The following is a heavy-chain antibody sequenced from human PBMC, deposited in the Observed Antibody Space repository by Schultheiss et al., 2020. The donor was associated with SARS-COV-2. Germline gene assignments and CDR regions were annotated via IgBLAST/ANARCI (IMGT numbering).Heavy chain of an antibody. J-gene: IGHJ4*02. CDR2: IYPGDSDT. V-gene: IGHV5-51*01. Sequence: GGSLRLSCKGSGYSFTSYWIGWVRQMPGKGLEWMGIIYPGDSDTRYSPSFQGQVTISADKSISTAYLQWSSLKASDTAMYYCASEYYDFWSGYYGWGQGTLVTVSS. CDR1: GYSFTSYW. D-gene: IGHD3-3*01. CDR3: ASEYYDFWSGYYG.